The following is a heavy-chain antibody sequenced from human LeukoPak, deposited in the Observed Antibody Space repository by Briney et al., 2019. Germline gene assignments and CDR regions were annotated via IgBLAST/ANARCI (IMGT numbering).Heavy chain of an antibody. CDR1: GYSISSGYY. CDR2: IYHSGST. J-gene: IGHJ4*02. CDR3: ARRGATIDY. V-gene: IGHV4-38-2*01. D-gene: IGHD1-26*01. Sequence: PSETLSLTCAVSGYSISSGYYWGWIRQPPGKGLEWIGSIYHSGSTYYNPSLKSRVTISVDTSKNQFSLKLSSVTAADTAVYCFARRGATIDYWGQGPLVTVSS.